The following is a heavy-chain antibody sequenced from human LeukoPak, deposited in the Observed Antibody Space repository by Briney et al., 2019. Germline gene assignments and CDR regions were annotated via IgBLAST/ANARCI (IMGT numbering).Heavy chain of an antibody. Sequence: GGSLRLSCAASGFTFSSYAMSWVRQAPGKGLEWVSATSGSGGSTYYADSVKGRFAISRDNSKNTLYLQMNSLRAEDTAVYYCAKDKEARYYGSGSYSSGFDYWGQGTLVTVSS. CDR3: AKDKEARYYGSGSYSSGFDY. D-gene: IGHD3-10*01. CDR2: TSGSGGST. J-gene: IGHJ4*02. CDR1: GFTFSSYA. V-gene: IGHV3-23*01.